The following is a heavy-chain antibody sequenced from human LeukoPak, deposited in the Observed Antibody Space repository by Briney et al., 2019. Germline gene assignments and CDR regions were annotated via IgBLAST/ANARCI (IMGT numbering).Heavy chain of an antibody. Sequence: RASVKVSCKASGGTFSSYAISWVRQAPGQGLEWMGRIIPILGIANYAQKFQGRVTITADKSTSTAYMELSSLRSEDTAVYYCARAENYYDSSGYQGHWGQGTLVTVSS. CDR3: ARAENYYDSSGYQGH. J-gene: IGHJ4*02. V-gene: IGHV1-69*04. CDR1: GGTFSSYA. D-gene: IGHD3-22*01. CDR2: IIPILGIA.